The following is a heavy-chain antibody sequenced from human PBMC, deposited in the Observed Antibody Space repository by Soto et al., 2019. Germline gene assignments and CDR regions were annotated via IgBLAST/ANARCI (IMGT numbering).Heavy chain of an antibody. V-gene: IGHV1-18*04. CDR1: GYTXTSYG. CDR2: ISAYNGNT. D-gene: IGHD3-22*01. CDR3: ARGSSSGYYYYYYGMDV. J-gene: IGHJ6*02. Sequence: SXKVSCKASGYTXTSYGIGLVRQAPGQGLEWMGWISAYNGNTNYAQKLQGRVTMTTDKSTSTDYMELRSLRSDEKAVYYCARGSSSGYYYYYYGMDVWGQGNTVTVS.